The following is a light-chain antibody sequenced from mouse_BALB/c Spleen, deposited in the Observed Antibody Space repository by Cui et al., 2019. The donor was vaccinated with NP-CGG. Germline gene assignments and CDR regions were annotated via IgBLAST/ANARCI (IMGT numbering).Light chain of an antibody. CDR2: GTH. V-gene: IGLV1*01. CDR1: TGAVTTSNY. Sequence: HAFVTQESALTTSPGETVTLTCRSSTGAVTTSNYANWVQEKPDHLFTGLIGGTHNRAPGVPTRFSGSLIGDKAALTITGAQTEDEAIYFCALWYSNHWVFGGGTKLTVL. CDR3: ALWYSNHWV. J-gene: IGLJ1*01.